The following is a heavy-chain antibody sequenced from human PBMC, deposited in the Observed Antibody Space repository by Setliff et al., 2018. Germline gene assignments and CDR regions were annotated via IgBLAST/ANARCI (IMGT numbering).Heavy chain of an antibody. CDR1: GGSFSGYY. CDR2: INHSGST. J-gene: IGHJ6*03. D-gene: IGHD3-3*01. Sequence: ASETLSLTCAVYGGSFSGYYWSWIRQPPGKGLEWIGEINHSGSTNYNPSLKSRVTISVDTSKNQLFLRLSSVTAADTAMYYCASGTPSGYYYMDVWGKGTTVTVS. CDR3: ASGTPSGYYYMDV. V-gene: IGHV4-34*01.